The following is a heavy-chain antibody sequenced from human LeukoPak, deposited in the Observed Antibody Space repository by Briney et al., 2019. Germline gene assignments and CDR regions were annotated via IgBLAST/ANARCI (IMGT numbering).Heavy chain of an antibody. J-gene: IGHJ4*02. CDR2: INPNSGGT. Sequence: ASVKVSCKASGYTFTGYYMHWVRQAPGQGLEWVGWINPNSGGTNYAQKFEGRVTLTRDTSISTAYMELSRLRSDDTAVYYCARFMYYYDSSGYFDYWGQGTLVTVSS. V-gene: IGHV1-2*02. CDR3: ARFMYYYDSSGYFDY. D-gene: IGHD3-22*01. CDR1: GYTFTGYY.